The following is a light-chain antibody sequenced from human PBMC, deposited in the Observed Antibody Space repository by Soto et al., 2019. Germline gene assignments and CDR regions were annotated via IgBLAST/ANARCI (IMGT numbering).Light chain of an antibody. Sequence: QPVLTQSPSASASLGASVKLTCTLRSGHSTYAIAWHQQQPEKGPRYLMKLNSDGRHSQGNGIPDRFSGTSSGAERYLTISSLQSEDDAYYYCQTWGTGGDVVFGGGTKLTVL. V-gene: IGLV4-69*01. CDR2: LNSDGRH. CDR3: QTWGTGGDVV. CDR1: SGHSTYA. J-gene: IGLJ2*01.